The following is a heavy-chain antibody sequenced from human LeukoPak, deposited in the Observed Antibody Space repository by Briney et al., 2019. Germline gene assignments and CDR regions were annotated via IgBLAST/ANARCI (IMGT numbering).Heavy chain of an antibody. D-gene: IGHD3-10*01. V-gene: IGHV4-4*07. CDR3: ARVRSYYGSGTERDWFDP. Sequence: SETLSLTCTVSGGSISSYYWSWIRQPAGKGLEWIGRIYTSGSTNYNPSLKSRVTMSVDTSKNQFSLKLSSVTAADTAVYYCARVRSYYGSGTERDWFDPWGQGTLVTVSS. J-gene: IGHJ5*02. CDR1: GGSISSYY. CDR2: IYTSGST.